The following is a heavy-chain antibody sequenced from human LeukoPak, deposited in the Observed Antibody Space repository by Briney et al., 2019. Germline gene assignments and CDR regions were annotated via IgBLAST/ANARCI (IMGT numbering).Heavy chain of an antibody. Sequence: SETLSLTCAVYGGSFSGYYWSWIRQPPGKGLEWIGEINHSGSTNYNPSLKSRVTISVDTSKNQFSLKLSSVTAADTAVYYCARNVKHYYGSGSYRPRNWFDPWGQGTLVTVSS. CDR1: GGSFSGYY. D-gene: IGHD3-10*01. J-gene: IGHJ5*02. CDR3: ARNVKHYYGSGSYRPRNWFDP. CDR2: INHSGST. V-gene: IGHV4-34*01.